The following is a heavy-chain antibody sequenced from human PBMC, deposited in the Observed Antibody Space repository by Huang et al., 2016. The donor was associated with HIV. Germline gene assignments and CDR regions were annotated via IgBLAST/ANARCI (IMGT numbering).Heavy chain of an antibody. J-gene: IGHJ4*02. Sequence: QVQLVQSGAEVKKPGSSVKLSCQFSGGGSSSYAISLVRQARGQGLAWMGGIGPSFKPTDDAPRFQSGVTITADESTNTAYIERSSLKYDETAVYCCARSGPRWALATIWTLVYWGQGTLVTVSS. V-gene: IGHV1-69*13. CDR3: ARSGPRWALATIWTLVY. CDR1: GGGSSSYA. D-gene: IGHD5-12*01. CDR2: IGPSFKPT.